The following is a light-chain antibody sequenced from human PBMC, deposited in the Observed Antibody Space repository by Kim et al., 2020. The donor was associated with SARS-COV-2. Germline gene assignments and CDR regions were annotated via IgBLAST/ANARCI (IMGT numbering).Light chain of an antibody. Sequence: GQTITMSCTGASSDVGRYNHVAWYQQHPSKVPKLIIYDVIKRPSGVSNRFSGSKSGNTASLTISGLQTEDEADCYCNSYTSSSTRVFGGGTQLTVL. V-gene: IGLV2-14*03. CDR3: NSYTSSSTRV. J-gene: IGLJ2*01. CDR1: SSDVGRYNH. CDR2: DVI.